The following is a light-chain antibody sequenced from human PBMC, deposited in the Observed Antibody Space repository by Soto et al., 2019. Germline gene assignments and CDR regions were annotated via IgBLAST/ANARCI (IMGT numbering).Light chain of an antibody. CDR2: GAS. Sequence: EIVMTQSPATLSVSPGERATLSCRASHGVNSNLAWYQQKPGQAPRLLIYGASSRATGIPARFSGSGSGTEFTLTITSLQSEDFAVYYCQQYNSSPRTFGQGTKVDIK. J-gene: IGKJ1*01. CDR1: HGVNSN. V-gene: IGKV3-15*01. CDR3: QQYNSSPRT.